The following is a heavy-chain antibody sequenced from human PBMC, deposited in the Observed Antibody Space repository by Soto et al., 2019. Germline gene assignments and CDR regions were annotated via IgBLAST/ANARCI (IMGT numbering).Heavy chain of an antibody. J-gene: IGHJ6*03. CDR3: ARGSDYRVKAGYYYYYMDV. Sequence: QVQLVQSGAEVKKPGSSVKVSCKASGGTFSSYTISWVRQAPGQGLEWMGRIIPILGIANYAQKFQGRVTITADKSTSTAYMELSSLRSEDTAVYYCARGSDYRVKAGYYYYYMDVWGKGTTVTVS. V-gene: IGHV1-69*02. CDR1: GGTFSSYT. D-gene: IGHD4-4*01. CDR2: IIPILGIA.